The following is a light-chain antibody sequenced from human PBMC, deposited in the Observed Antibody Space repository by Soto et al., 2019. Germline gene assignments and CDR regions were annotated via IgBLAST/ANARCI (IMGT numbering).Light chain of an antibody. J-gene: IGLJ2*01. CDR2: DVT. V-gene: IGLV2-14*03. CDR3: GSYTISSTLMI. Sequence: QSALTQPASVFGSPGQSITISCSGTPSDIGAYNYVSWYQHLPGKAPKVIIYDVTNRPSGVSSRFSGSKSGITASLTISGLQAEDEANYYCGSYTISSTLMIFGGGTKLTVL. CDR1: PSDIGAYNY.